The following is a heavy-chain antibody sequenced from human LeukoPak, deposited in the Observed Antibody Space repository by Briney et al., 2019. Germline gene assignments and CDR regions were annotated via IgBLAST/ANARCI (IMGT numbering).Heavy chain of an antibody. CDR1: GYTFTSYG. J-gene: IGHJ6*02. D-gene: IGHD3-9*01. CDR3: ARVGRYSPSYYYGMDV. V-gene: IGHV1-18*01. CDR2: ISAYNGNT. Sequence: ASVKVSCKCSGYTFTSYGISWVRQARGQGVEGMGWISAYNGNTNYAQKLQGRVTMTTDTSTSTAYMELRSLRSDDTAVYYCARVGRYSPSYYYGMDVWGQGTTVTVSS.